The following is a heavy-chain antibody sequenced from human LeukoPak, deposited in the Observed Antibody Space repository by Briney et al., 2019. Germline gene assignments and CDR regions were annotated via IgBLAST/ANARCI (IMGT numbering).Heavy chain of an antibody. CDR2: ISSSSSYI. CDR3: ARGGSGSSHFDY. J-gene: IGHJ4*02. Sequence: GGSLRLSCAASGFTFSSYSMNWVRQAPGKGLEWVSSISSSSSYIYYADSVKGRFTISRDNAKNSLYLQMNSLRAEDTAVYYCARGGSGSSHFDYWGQGTLVTASS. V-gene: IGHV3-21*01. CDR1: GFTFSSYS. D-gene: IGHD3-10*01.